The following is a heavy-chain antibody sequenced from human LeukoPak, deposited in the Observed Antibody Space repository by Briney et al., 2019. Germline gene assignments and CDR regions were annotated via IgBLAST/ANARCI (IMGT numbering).Heavy chain of an antibody. CDR1: GYTFTSYY. V-gene: IGHV1-2*02. J-gene: IGHJ5*02. D-gene: IGHD6-19*01. CDR3: ARAGGSSGWYGPSPQNWFDP. CDR2: INPNSGGT. Sequence: GASVKVSCKASGYTFTSYYMHWVRQAPGQGLEWMGWINPNSGGTNYAQKFQGRVTMTRDASISTAYMELSRLRSDDTAVYYCARAGGSSGWYGPSPQNWFDPWGQGTLVTVSS.